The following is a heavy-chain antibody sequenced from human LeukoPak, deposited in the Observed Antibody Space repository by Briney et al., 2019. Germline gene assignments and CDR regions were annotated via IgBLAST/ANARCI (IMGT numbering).Heavy chain of an antibody. D-gene: IGHD3-10*01. CDR1: GGSISSSSYY. CDR3: ARDSSLSGNFDY. V-gene: IGHV4-39*07. J-gene: IGHJ4*02. Sequence: SETLSLTCTVSGGSISSSSYYWGWIRQPPGKGLEWIGSIYYSGSTYYNPSLKSRVAISVDTSKNQFSLKLSSVTAADTAVYYCARDSSLSGNFDYWGQGTLVTVSS. CDR2: IYYSGST.